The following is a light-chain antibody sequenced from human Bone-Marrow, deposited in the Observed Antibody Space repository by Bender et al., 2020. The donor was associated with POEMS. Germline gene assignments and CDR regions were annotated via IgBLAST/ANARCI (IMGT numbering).Light chain of an antibody. V-gene: IGLV1-44*01. CDR1: SSNIGAHA. J-gene: IGLJ3*02. CDR3: AVRAGSRNDWV. Sequence: QSVLTQPPSASGTPGQRVTISCSGGSSNIGAHAVNWYQHLPGTAPKLLIYSSHRRPSEVPDRFSGSRSDTSASLASSGLQSEDEADYYCAVRAGSRNDWVYGGGTKLTVL. CDR2: SSH.